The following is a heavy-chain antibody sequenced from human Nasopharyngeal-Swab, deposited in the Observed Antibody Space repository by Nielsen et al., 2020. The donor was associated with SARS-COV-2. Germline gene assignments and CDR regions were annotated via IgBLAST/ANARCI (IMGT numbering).Heavy chain of an antibody. CDR3: TTDYYFDY. CDR1: GFVFSASA. J-gene: IGHJ4*02. Sequence: GESLKISCATSGFVFSASAMHWVRQASGKGLEWVGRIGDKDHNYATTYGASVKGRFTISRDDSKNTAFLQMDSLNTEDTALYYYTTDYYFDYWGQGTLVTVSS. CDR2: IGDKDHNYAT. D-gene: IGHD4/OR15-4a*01. V-gene: IGHV3-73*01.